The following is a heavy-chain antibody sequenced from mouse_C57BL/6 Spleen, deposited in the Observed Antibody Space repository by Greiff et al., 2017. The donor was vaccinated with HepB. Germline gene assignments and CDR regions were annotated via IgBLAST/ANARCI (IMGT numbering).Heavy chain of an antibody. CDR1: GYTFTDYN. Sequence: EVQLQQSGPELVKPGASVKIPCKASGYTFTDYNMDWVKQSHGKSLEWIGDINPNNGGTIYNQKFKGKATLTVDKSSSTAYMELRSLTSEDTAVYYCARSGITTLVRYFDVWGTGTTVTVSS. J-gene: IGHJ1*03. CDR2: INPNNGGT. D-gene: IGHD1-1*01. CDR3: ARSGITTLVRYFDV. V-gene: IGHV1-18*01.